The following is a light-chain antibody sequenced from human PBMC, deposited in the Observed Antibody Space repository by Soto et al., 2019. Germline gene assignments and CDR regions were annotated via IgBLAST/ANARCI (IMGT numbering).Light chain of an antibody. J-gene: IGKJ4*01. CDR3: QQRANWPRS. V-gene: IGKV3-11*01. CDR2: DAS. Sequence: EIVLTQSPATLSLSPGEGVTLSCRASHSVNNLAWYQHKPGQAPRLLIYDASNSATGLPARFSGSGSGTDFTLTSTYLEPEDFAVYYYQQRANWPRSFRGGTKVEIK. CDR1: HSVNN.